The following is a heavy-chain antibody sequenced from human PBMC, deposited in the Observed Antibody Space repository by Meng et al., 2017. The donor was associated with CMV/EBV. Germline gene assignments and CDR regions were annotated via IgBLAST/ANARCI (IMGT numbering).Heavy chain of an antibody. CDR3: AKGGSSGWIGRY. CDR2: ISGSGGST. J-gene: IGHJ4*02. Sequence: GESLKISCAASGFTFSSYSMNWVRQAPGKGLEWVSAISGSGGSTYYADSVKGRFTISRDNSKNTLYLQMNSLRAEDTAVYYCAKGGSSGWIGRYWGQGTLVTVSS. CDR1: GFTFSSYS. V-gene: IGHV3-23*01. D-gene: IGHD6-19*01.